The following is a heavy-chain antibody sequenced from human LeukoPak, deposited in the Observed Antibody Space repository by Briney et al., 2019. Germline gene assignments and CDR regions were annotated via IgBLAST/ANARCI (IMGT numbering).Heavy chain of an antibody. D-gene: IGHD4-23*01. CDR1: GFTFSTYG. J-gene: IGHJ4*02. CDR2: IWYNGNT. CDR3: AREEGVDGTSGINN. Sequence: GRSLRLSCAASGFTFSTYGMHWVRQAPGKGLEWVSDIWYNGNTYYADSVKGRFTISRDDSKSTLYLQMNSLRAEDTAVYYCAREEGVDGTSGINNWGQGTLVIVSS. V-gene: IGHV3-33*01.